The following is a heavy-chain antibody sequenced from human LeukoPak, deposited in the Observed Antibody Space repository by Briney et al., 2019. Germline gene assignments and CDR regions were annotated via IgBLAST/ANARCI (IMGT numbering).Heavy chain of an antibody. CDR3: ASVLFRLGYCSSTSCPSYFDY. J-gene: IGHJ4*02. Sequence: PSETLSLTCAVYGGSFSGYYWSWIRQPPGKGLEWFGEINNSGSTNYDPSLKSRVTISVDTSKNQFSLKLSSVTAADTAVYYCASVLFRLGYCSSTSCPSYFDYWGQGTLVTVSS. D-gene: IGHD2-2*01. CDR2: INNSGST. CDR1: GGSFSGYY. V-gene: IGHV4-34*01.